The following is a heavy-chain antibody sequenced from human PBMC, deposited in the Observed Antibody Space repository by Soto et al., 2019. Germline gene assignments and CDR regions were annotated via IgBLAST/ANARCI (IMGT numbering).Heavy chain of an antibody. Sequence: ASVKVSCKASGYTFTSYGISWVRQAPGQGLEWIGWISAYNGNTNYAQKLQGRVTMTTDTSTSTAYMELRSLRSDDTAVYYCARVLHYDFWSGYYKRGDYYYMDVWGKGTTVTVSS. J-gene: IGHJ6*03. CDR3: ARVLHYDFWSGYYKRGDYYYMDV. D-gene: IGHD3-3*01. V-gene: IGHV1-18*01. CDR1: GYTFTSYG. CDR2: ISAYNGNT.